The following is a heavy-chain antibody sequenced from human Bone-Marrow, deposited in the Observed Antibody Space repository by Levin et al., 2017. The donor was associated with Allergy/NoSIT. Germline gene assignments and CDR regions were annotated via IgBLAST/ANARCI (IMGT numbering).Heavy chain of an antibody. Sequence: GESLKISCAASGFTFSSYGMHWVRQAPGKGLEWVAVIWYDGSNKYYADSVKGRFTISRDNSKNTLYLQMNSLRAEDTAVYYCARDLAAAGRYYFDYWGQGTLVTVSS. V-gene: IGHV3-33*01. CDR2: IWYDGSNK. CDR1: GFTFSSYG. J-gene: IGHJ4*02. D-gene: IGHD6-13*01. CDR3: ARDLAAAGRYYFDY.